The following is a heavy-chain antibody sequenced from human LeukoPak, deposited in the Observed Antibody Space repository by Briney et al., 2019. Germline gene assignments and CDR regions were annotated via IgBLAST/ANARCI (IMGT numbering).Heavy chain of an antibody. D-gene: IGHD5-18*01. CDR3: AKSDTAMDRQIDY. CDR2: IRYDGSNK. J-gene: IGHJ4*02. Sequence: PGGSLRLSCAASGFTFSSYSMNWVRQAPGKGLEWVAFIRYDGSNKYYADSVKGRFTISRDNSKNTLYLQMNSLRAEDTAVYYCAKSDTAMDRQIDYWGQGTLVTVSS. V-gene: IGHV3-30*02. CDR1: GFTFSSYS.